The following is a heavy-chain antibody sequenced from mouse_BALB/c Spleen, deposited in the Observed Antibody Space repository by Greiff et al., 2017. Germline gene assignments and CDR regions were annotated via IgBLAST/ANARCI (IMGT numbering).Heavy chain of an antibody. Sequence: QVQLKQPGAELVKPGASVKLSCKASGYTFTSYWMHWVKQRPGQGLEWIGEINPSNGRTNYNEKFKSKATLTVDKSSSTAYMQLSSLTSEDSAVYYCASFHYWGQGTTLTVSS. CDR2: INPSNGRT. CDR3: ASFHY. CDR1: GYTFTSYW. V-gene: IGHV1S81*02. J-gene: IGHJ2*01.